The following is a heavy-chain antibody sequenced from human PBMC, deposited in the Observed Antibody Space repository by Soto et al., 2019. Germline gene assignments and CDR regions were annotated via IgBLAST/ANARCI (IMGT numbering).Heavy chain of an antibody. Sequence: QVRLQEWGPGLVKPSQTLSLKCSVSGGSITTGGRYWSWIRQLPGKGLEWIGDIYYSGNTYYNASLNSRVVISVEAAKNQSSLKLSSVTAADTAVYYCAQALVFTGGDGFDIWGQGRLVTVAS. CDR1: GGSITTGGRY. V-gene: IGHV4-31*02. CDR3: AQALVFTGGDGFDI. J-gene: IGHJ3*02. CDR2: IYYSGNT. D-gene: IGHD1-1*01.